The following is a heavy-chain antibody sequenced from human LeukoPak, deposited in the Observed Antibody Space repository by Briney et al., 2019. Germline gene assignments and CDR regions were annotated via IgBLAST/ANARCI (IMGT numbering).Heavy chain of an antibody. Sequence: GKGLEWVAVISYDGSNKYYADSVKGRFTISRDNSKNTLYLQMNSLRAEDTAVYYCAKKARYWGQGTXVT. CDR3: AKKARY. D-gene: IGHD6-6*01. CDR2: ISYDGSNK. V-gene: IGHV3-30*18. J-gene: IGHJ4*02.